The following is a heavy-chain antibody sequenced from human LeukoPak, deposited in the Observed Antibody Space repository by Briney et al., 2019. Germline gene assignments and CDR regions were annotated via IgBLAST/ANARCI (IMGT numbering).Heavy chain of an antibody. CDR1: GGSIRSSYYY. CDR2: IYDSGST. J-gene: IGHJ2*01. V-gene: IGHV4-39*07. Sequence: PSETLSLTCTVSGGSIRSSYYYWGWFRQPPGKGLEWIGSIYDSGSTYYNPSLKSRVAISVDTPKNQFSLRLSSVTAADTAVYYCARVPKYFDLWGRGTLVTVSS. CDR3: ARVPKYFDL.